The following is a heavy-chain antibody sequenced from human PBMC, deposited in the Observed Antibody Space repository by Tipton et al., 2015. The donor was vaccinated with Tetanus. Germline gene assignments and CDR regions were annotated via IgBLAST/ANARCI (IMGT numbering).Heavy chain of an antibody. D-gene: IGHD3/OR15-3a*01. CDR2: ITESDSTI. Sequence: SLRLSCEASGFIFSDYYMSWIRQAPGKGLEWISYITESDSTIYYADSVKGRFTISRDNAKSSVYLQMNYLSAQDTAVYYCARGIWTGSYTHFDYWDQGTLVTVSS. V-gene: IGHV3-11*01. CDR3: ARGIWTGSYTHFDY. CDR1: GFIFSDYY. J-gene: IGHJ4*02.